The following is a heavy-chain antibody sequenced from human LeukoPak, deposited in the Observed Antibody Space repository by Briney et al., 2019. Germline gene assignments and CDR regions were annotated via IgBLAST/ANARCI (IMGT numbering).Heavy chain of an antibody. CDR2: ISSSSSYT. D-gene: IGHD2-21*02. CDR3: AKARGICGGDCYSNRYGMDV. Sequence: GGSLRLSYAASAFTFSDYQMSWIRQAPGKGLEWVSYISSSSSYTNYADSVKGRFTISRDNSKNTLYLQMNSLRAEDTAVYYCAKARGICGGDCYSNRYGMDVWGQGTTVTVSS. CDR1: AFTFSDYQ. V-gene: IGHV3-11*05. J-gene: IGHJ6*02.